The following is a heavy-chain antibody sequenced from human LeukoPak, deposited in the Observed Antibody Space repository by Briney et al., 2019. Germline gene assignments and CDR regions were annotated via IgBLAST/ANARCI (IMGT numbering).Heavy chain of an antibody. CDR3: AKITSNRRVAVAGTMDV. Sequence: PGGTLRLSCAASGFTFSNYGMNWVRQAPGKGLEWVSAISGSGGSTYYADSVKGRFTISRDNSKNTLYLQMNSLRAEDTAVYYCAKITSNRRVAVAGTMDVWGKGTTVTVSS. J-gene: IGHJ6*03. D-gene: IGHD6-19*01. V-gene: IGHV3-23*01. CDR2: ISGSGGST. CDR1: GFTFSNYG.